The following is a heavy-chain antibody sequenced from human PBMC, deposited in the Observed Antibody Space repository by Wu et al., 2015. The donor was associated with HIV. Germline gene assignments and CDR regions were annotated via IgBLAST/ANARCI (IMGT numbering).Heavy chain of an antibody. V-gene: IGHV1-69*13. J-gene: IGHJ4*02. CDR3: ARDRSHTLDSSGHPGSGFGY. Sequence: QVQLVQSGAEVKKPGSSVKVSCKASGGTFSSYAISWVRQAPGQGLEWMGRIIPIFGTANYAQKFQGRVTITADESTSTAYMGLSSLRSEDTAVYYCARDRSHTLDSSGHPGSGFGYWGQGTLVTVSS. CDR2: IIPIFGTA. CDR1: GGTFSSYA. D-gene: IGHD3-22*01.